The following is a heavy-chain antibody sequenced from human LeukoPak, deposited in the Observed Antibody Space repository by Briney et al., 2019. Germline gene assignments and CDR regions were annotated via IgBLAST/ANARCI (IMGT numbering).Heavy chain of an antibody. Sequence: ASVKVSCKASGYTFTGYYMHWVRQAPGQGLEWMGRINPNSGGTNYAQKFQGRVTMTRDTSINTAYMDLSRLRSDDTAVYYCARRSNSVYYFNVVAPYYFDYWGQGTLVTVSS. CDR3: ARRSNSVYYFNVVAPYYFDY. CDR2: INPNSGGT. J-gene: IGHJ4*02. CDR1: GYTFTGYY. D-gene: IGHD3-22*01. V-gene: IGHV1-2*06.